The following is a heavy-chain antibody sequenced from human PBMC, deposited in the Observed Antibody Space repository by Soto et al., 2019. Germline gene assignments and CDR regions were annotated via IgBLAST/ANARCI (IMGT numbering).Heavy chain of an antibody. CDR3: AKEAIVGGGMDV. Sequence: GASVKVSCKASGYTFTGYFMHWVRQAPGQGLEWMGWINPNSGDTNYAQKFQGWVTMTRDTSISTAYMELSRLRSDDTAVYYCAKEAIVGGGMDVCGQGTTVTVSS. CDR1: GYTFTGYF. V-gene: IGHV1-2*04. J-gene: IGHJ6*02. D-gene: IGHD2-15*01. CDR2: INPNSGDT.